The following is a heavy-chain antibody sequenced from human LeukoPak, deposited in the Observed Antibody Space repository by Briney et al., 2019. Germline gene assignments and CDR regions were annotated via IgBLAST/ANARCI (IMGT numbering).Heavy chain of an antibody. CDR1: GFTFSSYA. D-gene: IGHD3-22*01. CDR3: ARDPGDSSGYCYFDY. Sequence: GGSLRLSCAASGFTFSSYAMSWVRQAPGKGLEYVSAISSNGGSTYYANSVKGRFTISRDNSKNTLYLQMGSLRAEDMAVYYCARDPGDSSGYCYFDYWGQGTLVTVSS. CDR2: ISSNGGST. V-gene: IGHV3-64*01. J-gene: IGHJ4*02.